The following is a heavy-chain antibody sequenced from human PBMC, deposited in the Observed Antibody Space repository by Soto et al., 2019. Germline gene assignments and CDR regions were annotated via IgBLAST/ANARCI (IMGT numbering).Heavy chain of an antibody. CDR3: AHSRGDGDYFPY. V-gene: IGHV2-5*02. Sequence: QITLKESGPTLVKPTQTLTLTCTFSGFSLSTAGKSVAWIRQPPGKALEWLSVIYWDDDKRYSPSRKSRLTIAKDTSKNQVVLKMTNMDTLDTGTYYCAHSRGDGDYFPYWGQGTLVSVSS. J-gene: IGHJ4*02. D-gene: IGHD3-16*01. CDR1: GFSLSTAGKS. CDR2: IYWDDDK.